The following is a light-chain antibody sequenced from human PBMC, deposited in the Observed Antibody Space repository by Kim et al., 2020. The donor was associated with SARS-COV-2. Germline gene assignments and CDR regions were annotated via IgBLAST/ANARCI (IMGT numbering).Light chain of an antibody. V-gene: IGKV3D-20*01. J-gene: IGKJ1*01. Sequence: EIVLTQSPATLSLSPGERATLSCRASQSVSSSYVAWYQQKAGLAPRLLIDGASSRATGIPVRFSGSGSGTEFTLTISRLETEDFAVYYCQQYGSSPWTFGEGTKVDIK. CDR1: QSVSSSY. CDR2: GAS. CDR3: QQYGSSPWT.